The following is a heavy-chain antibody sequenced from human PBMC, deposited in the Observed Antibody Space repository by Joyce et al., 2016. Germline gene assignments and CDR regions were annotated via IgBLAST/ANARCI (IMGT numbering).Heavy chain of an antibody. J-gene: IGHJ6*02. CDR2: TFYTGST. CDR1: GVSIRGSTHY. CDR3: AKARDYFYYYDLDV. Sequence: QVHLQESGPGLVRASETLSLTCTVSGVSIRGSTHYWGWLRQPPGAGLEWIGSTFYTGSTYYNTALKSRVTISVDTSQNRFSLHLNSVTAADAAVYYCAKARDYFYYYDLDVWGQGATVAVSS. V-gene: IGHV4-39*07.